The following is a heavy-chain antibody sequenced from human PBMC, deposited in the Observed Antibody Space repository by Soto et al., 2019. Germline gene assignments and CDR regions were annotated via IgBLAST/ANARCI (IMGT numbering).Heavy chain of an antibody. J-gene: IGHJ4*02. Sequence: DVQLVESGGGLVQPGRSLRLSCAASGFTFDDYAMHWVRQAPGKGLEWVSGISWNSGSIGYADSVKGRFTISRDNAKNSLYLQMNSLRAEDTALYYGAKGSTVDIVATIDYWGQGTLVTVSS. D-gene: IGHD5-12*01. CDR3: AKGSTVDIVATIDY. CDR2: ISWNSGSI. CDR1: GFTFDDYA. V-gene: IGHV3-9*01.